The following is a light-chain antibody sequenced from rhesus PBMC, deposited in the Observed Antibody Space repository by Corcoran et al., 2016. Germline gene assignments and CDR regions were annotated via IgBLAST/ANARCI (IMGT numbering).Light chain of an antibody. CDR2: EVS. J-gene: IGKJ4*01. CDR3: MQSIEYPLT. Sequence: DIVMTQTPLSLPVTPGGPASISCRSSQSLLDSEDGNTYLEWYLQKPGQSPQPLFYEVSNRASGVPDRFSGSGSDTDFTLKISRVEAEDVGVYYCMQSIEYPLTFGGGTKVEIK. CDR1: QSLLDSEDGNTY. V-gene: IGKV2S20*01.